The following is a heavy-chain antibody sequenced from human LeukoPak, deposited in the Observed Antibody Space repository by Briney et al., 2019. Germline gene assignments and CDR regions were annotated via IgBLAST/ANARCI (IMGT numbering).Heavy chain of an antibody. D-gene: IGHD6-19*01. V-gene: IGHV4-31*03. J-gene: IGHJ4*02. CDR2: IYYSGST. Sequence: SETLSLTCTVSGGSISSGGYYWSWIRQHPGKGLEWIGYIYYSGSTYYNPSLKSRVTISVDTSKDQFSLKLSSVTAADTAVYYCARGAVAGYFDYWGQGTLVTVSS. CDR3: ARGAVAGYFDY. CDR1: GGSISSGGYY.